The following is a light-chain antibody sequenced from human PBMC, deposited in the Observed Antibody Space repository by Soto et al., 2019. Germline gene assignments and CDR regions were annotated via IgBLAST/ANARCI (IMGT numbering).Light chain of an antibody. Sequence: DIQMTQSPSTLSASVGDRVTITCRASQSIRTWLAWYQQKPGKAPNLLIYTASSLESGVPSRFSGSGSATEVNLTISSLQPDDFATYYCQQYHSYSTFGQGTKVEIK. CDR1: QSIRTW. CDR2: TAS. V-gene: IGKV1-5*03. CDR3: QQYHSYST. J-gene: IGKJ1*01.